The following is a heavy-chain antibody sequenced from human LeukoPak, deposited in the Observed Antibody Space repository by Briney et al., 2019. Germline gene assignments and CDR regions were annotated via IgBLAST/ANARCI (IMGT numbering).Heavy chain of an antibody. CDR1: GYTFSNYY. D-gene: IGHD6-19*01. CDR2: INPISCST. J-gene: IGHJ4*02. Sequence: PGASVKVSCKASGYTFSNYYMHCVRQAPGQGLEWMGIINPISCSTSYAQQFHDRVTMTRDTSTNTVQMAVSSLRSEDTVVYSCARAYPSGLGFDFWGQGTLVTVSS. CDR3: ARAYPSGLGFDF. V-gene: IGHV1-46*01.